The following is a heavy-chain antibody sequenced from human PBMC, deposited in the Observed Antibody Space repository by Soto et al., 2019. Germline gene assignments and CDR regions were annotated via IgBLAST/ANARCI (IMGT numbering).Heavy chain of an antibody. D-gene: IGHD6-13*01. J-gene: IGHJ5*02. CDR1: GFTFSSYA. Sequence: EVQLLESGGGLVQPGGSLRLSCTGSGFTFSSYAMNWVRQAPGKGLECVSTISGSGGTTYYADSVKGRFTSSRDNSKNTLYLQRSSLRAEDTAVYYCAKNGRAAAMYNWFDPWGQGTLVTVSS. CDR3: AKNGRAAAMYNWFDP. CDR2: ISGSGGTT. V-gene: IGHV3-23*01.